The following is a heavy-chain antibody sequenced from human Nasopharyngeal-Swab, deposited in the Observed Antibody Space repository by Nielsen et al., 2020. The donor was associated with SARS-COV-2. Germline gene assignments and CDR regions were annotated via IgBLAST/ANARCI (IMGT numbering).Heavy chain of an antibody. V-gene: IGHV3-69-1*01. D-gene: IGHD6-19*01. CDR3: ARMGIAVAERSYYFDY. CDR2: ISSSSYI. J-gene: IGHJ4*02. Sequence: VRQAPGKGLEWVSSISSSSYIYYADSVKGRFTISRDNAKNSLYLQMNSLRAEDTAVYYCARMGIAVAERSYYFDYWGQGTLVTVSS.